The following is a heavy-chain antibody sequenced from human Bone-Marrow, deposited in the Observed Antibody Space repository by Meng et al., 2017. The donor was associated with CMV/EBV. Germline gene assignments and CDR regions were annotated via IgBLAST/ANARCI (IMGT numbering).Heavy chain of an antibody. CDR1: GGSSSGYS. J-gene: IGHJ5*02. CDR3: ARCRRGPIVVVPAAIGHNWFDP. Sequence: SETLSPTCAVYGGSSSGYSWSWIRQPPGKGLEWIGEINHSGSTNYNPSLKSRVTISVDTSKNQFSLKLSSVTAADTAVYYCARCRRGPIVVVPAAIGHNWFDPWGQGTLVTVSS. CDR2: INHSGST. V-gene: IGHV4-34*01. D-gene: IGHD2-2*02.